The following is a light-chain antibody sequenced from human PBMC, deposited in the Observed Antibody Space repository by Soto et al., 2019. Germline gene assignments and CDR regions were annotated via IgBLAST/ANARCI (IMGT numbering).Light chain of an antibody. CDR2: EVS. Sequence: QSALTQPASVSGSPGQSITISCTGTRSDVGGYNYVSWYQHHPGKAPKLMIYEVSNRPSGVSNRFSGSKSGNTASLTISGRPAEDEADYYCSSYTGSSTPVFGGGTKLTVL. V-gene: IGLV2-14*01. J-gene: IGLJ3*02. CDR1: RSDVGGYNY. CDR3: SSYTGSSTPV.